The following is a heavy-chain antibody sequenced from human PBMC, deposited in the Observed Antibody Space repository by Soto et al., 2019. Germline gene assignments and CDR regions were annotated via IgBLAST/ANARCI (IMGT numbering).Heavy chain of an antibody. J-gene: IGHJ4*02. CDR3: ARIIPRYCSGGTCYSLYYFDY. CDR2: IDWDDDK. CDR1: GFSLSTDGMR. D-gene: IGHD2-15*01. Sequence: SGPTLVNPTQTLTLTCTLSGFSLSTDGMRVSWIRQPPGKALEWLARIDWDDDKYYSTSLKTRLTISKDTSKNQVVLTMTNMDPVDTATYYCARIIPRYCSGGTCYSLYYFDYWGQGTLVTVS. V-gene: IGHV2-70*04.